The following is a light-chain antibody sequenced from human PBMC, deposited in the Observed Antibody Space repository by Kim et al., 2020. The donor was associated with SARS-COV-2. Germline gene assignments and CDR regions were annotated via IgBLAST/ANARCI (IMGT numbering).Light chain of an antibody. V-gene: IGLV1-40*01. CDR2: GNS. CDR1: SSTTGAGYD. J-gene: IGLJ1*01. CDR3: QSYDSSLSGSYV. Sequence: VTVSCTGSSSTTGAGYDVHWYQQLPRTAPKLLIYGNSNRPSGVPDRFSGSKSGTSASLAITGLQAEDEADYYCQSYDSSLSGSYVFGTGTKVTVL.